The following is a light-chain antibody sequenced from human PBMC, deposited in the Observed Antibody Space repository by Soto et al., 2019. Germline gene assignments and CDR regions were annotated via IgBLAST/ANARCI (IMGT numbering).Light chain of an antibody. CDR1: QSVSSY. V-gene: IGKV3-11*01. CDR2: DAS. J-gene: IGKJ5*01. Sequence: VLTQSPATLSLSTGERATLSCRASQSVSSYLAWYQQKPGQAPRLLIYDASNRATGIPARFSGSGSGTDFTLTISSLEPADFAVYYCQQRSNWPITFGQGTRLEIK. CDR3: QQRSNWPIT.